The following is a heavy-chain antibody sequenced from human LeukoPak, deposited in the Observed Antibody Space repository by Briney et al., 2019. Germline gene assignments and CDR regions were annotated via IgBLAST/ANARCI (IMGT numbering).Heavy chain of an antibody. CDR2: LYSDGNT. CDR3: ARGVEPRAANTLAY. D-gene: IGHD1-14*01. CDR1: GFTVITND. J-gene: IGHJ4*02. Sequence: RGSPRLSCAASGFTVITNDMTSVRQAPGKGLEWVSVLYSDGNTKYADPVQGRFTISRDNSKNTLYLEMNSLSPDDTAVYYCARGVEPRAANTLAYWGQGTLVTVSS. V-gene: IGHV3-53*01.